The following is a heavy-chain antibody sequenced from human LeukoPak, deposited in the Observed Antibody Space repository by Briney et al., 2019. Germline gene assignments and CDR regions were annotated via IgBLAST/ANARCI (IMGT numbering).Heavy chain of an antibody. CDR3: AKHYYRTHDY. Sequence: GSLRLSCAASGFTFSKYDISWVRQAPGKGLEWVSAITGNGGTTYCADSVKGLFTISRDNSKNSLYLQMNSLRVEDTAIYYCAKHYYRTHDYWGQGTLVTVSS. CDR2: ITGNGGTT. CDR1: GFTFSKYD. V-gene: IGHV3-23*01. D-gene: IGHD3-22*01. J-gene: IGHJ4*02.